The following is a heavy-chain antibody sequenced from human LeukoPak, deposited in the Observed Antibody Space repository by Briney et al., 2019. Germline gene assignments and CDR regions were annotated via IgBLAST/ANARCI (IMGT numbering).Heavy chain of an antibody. CDR3: AKDEGSGSYHYYGMDV. D-gene: IGHD3-10*01. Sequence: GGSLRLSCAASGFTFDDYAMHWVPQAPGKGLEWVSFISGESGSTYYAASVKGRFTISRDNSKNSLYLQMNSLRTEDTALYYCAKDEGSGSYHYYGMDVWGQGTTVTVSS. CDR2: ISGESGST. J-gene: IGHJ6*02. V-gene: IGHV3-43*02. CDR1: GFTFDDYA.